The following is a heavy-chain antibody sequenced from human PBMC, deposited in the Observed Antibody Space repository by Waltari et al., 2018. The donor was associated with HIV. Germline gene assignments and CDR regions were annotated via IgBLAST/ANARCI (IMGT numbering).Heavy chain of an antibody. Sequence: QVQLVESGGGVVQPGRSLRLACAASGFTFSSYGMHWVRQAPGKGLGWVAVIWYDGSNKYYADSVKGRFTISRDNSKNTLYLQMNSLRAEDTAVYYCARDRGSSSWYYFDYWGQGTLVTVSS. CDR2: IWYDGSNK. V-gene: IGHV3-33*01. J-gene: IGHJ4*02. CDR3: ARDRGSSSWYYFDY. CDR1: GFTFSSYG. D-gene: IGHD6-13*01.